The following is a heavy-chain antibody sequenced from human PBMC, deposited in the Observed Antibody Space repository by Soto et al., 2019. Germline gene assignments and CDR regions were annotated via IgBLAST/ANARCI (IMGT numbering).Heavy chain of an antibody. CDR1: GYTFSNFA. V-gene: IGHV1-3*01. J-gene: IGHJ6*02. Sequence: QVQLVQSGAEVKKPGASVKVSCKASGYTFSNFAMHWVRQAPGQRLEWMGWINPGNGNTKYSQTFQGRVTITRDTSASTAYMELSSLRSEDTAVYYYARAVARGVKTIYYYYGMDVWGQGTTVTVSS. CDR3: ARAVARGVKTIYYYYGMDV. CDR2: INPGNGNT. D-gene: IGHD3-10*01.